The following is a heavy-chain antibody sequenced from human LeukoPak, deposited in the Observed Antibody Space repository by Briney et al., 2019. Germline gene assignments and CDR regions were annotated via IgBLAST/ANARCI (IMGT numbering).Heavy chain of an antibody. CDR1: GGSISSYY. V-gene: IGHV4-59*01. CDR2: IYYSGST. CDR3: ARGGSRDGYNRPLDY. J-gene: IGHJ4*02. D-gene: IGHD5-24*01. Sequence: SETLSLTCTVSGGSISSYYWSWIRQPPGKGLEWIGYIYYSGSTNYNPSLKSRVTMSVDTSKNQFSLRLSSVTAADTAVYYCARGGSRDGYNRPLDYWGQGTLVSVSS.